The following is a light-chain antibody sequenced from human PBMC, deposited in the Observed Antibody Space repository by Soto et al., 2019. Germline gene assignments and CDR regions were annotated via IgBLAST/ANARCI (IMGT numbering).Light chain of an antibody. CDR1: QSISTW. J-gene: IGKJ1*01. CDR3: QQFNTSPWT. V-gene: IGKV1-5*01. CDR2: GAS. Sequence: GDRVTITCRASQSISTWLAWYQQKPGKASKLLIYGASSLASGVPSRFSGSGSGTEFTLTISSLQPDDFATYYCQQFNTSPWTFGQGTKVDIK.